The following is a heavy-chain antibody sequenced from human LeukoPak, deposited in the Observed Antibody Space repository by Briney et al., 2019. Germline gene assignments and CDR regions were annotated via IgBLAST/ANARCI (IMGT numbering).Heavy chain of an antibody. V-gene: IGHV3-11*01. Sequence: GGSLRLSCAASGFAFSDYYMSWIRQAPGKGLEWVSYISSSGSTIYYADSVKGRFTISRDNAKNSLYLQMNSLRAEDTAVYYCARVISYWNFLKVVEPLGQGTLVTVSS. J-gene: IGHJ5*02. CDR2: ISSSGSTI. D-gene: IGHD1-7*01. CDR1: GFAFSDYY. CDR3: ARVISYWNFLKVVEP.